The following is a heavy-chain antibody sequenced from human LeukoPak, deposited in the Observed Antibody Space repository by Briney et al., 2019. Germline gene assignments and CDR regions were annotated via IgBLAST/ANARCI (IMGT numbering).Heavy chain of an antibody. CDR1: GFPFRNYV. CDR3: ARGYCSGGSCYSGDY. D-gene: IGHD2-15*01. Sequence: GGSLRLSCAASGFPFRNYVMSWVRQAPGKGLEWVSYINHNGETIYYADSVKGRFTISRDNGKNSLYLQMNSLRAEDTAVYYCARGYCSGGSCYSGDYWGQGTLVTVSS. CDR2: INHNGETI. J-gene: IGHJ4*02. V-gene: IGHV3-48*01.